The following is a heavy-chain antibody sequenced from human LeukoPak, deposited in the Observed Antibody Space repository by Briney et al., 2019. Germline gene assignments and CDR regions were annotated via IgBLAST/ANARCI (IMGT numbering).Heavy chain of an antibody. V-gene: IGHV3-48*03. J-gene: IGHJ4*02. CDR2: ISSSGSTI. D-gene: IGHD1-20*01. CDR1: GFTFGDYA. Sequence: GGSLRLSCTASGFTFGDYAMTWVRQAPGKGLEWASYISSSGSTIYYADSVKGRFTISRDNAKNSLYLQMNSLRAEDTAVYYCARDLLLTGTTSGFDYWGQGTLVTVSS. CDR3: ARDLLLTGTTSGFDY.